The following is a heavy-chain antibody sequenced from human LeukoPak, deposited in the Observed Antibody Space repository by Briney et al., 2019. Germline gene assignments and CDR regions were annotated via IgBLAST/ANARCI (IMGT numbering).Heavy chain of an antibody. J-gene: IGHJ4*02. CDR1: GFTFSIYW. V-gene: IGHV3-74*01. D-gene: IGHD3-10*01. Sequence: GGSLRLSCAASGFTFSIYWMHWVRQAPGKGLVWVSRINSDGSRTSYADSVKGRFTISRDNAKNTLYLQMNSLRAEDTAVYYCARAPIYYGSGSYVDYWGQGTLATVSS. CDR2: INSDGSRT. CDR3: ARAPIYYGSGSYVDY.